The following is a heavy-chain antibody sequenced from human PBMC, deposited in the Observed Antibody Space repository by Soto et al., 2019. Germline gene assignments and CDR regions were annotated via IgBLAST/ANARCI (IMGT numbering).Heavy chain of an antibody. CDR3: ARGSRTGDY. V-gene: IGHV3-74*03. CDR2: IDNDGSST. Sequence: EVQLVESGGGLVQPGGSLRLSCAASGFTLSNYWMHWVRQAPGKGPVWVARIDNDGSSTTYADSVKGRFTISRDIAQNTMYLPMNSPRVEDTAIYGSARGSRTGDYWGQGTLVTVSS. CDR1: GFTLSNYW. J-gene: IGHJ4*02. D-gene: IGHD6-6*01.